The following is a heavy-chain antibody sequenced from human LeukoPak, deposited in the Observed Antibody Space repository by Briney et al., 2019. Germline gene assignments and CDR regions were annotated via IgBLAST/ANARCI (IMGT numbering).Heavy chain of an antibody. V-gene: IGHV1-3*01. CDR2: INAGNGNT. CDR1: GYTFTSYA. CDR3: ARGRTTVVTQGYYGMDV. D-gene: IGHD4-23*01. J-gene: IGHJ6*02. Sequence: GASVKVSCKASGYTFTSYAMHWVRQAPGQRLEWMGWINAGNGNTKYSQKFQGRVTITRDTSASTAYMELSSLRSEDTAVYYCARGRTTVVTQGYYGMDVWGQGTTVTVSS.